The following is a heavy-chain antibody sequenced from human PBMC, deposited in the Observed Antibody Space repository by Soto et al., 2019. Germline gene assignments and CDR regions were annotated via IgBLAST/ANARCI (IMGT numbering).Heavy chain of an antibody. Sequence: EASVKVSCKASGYTFTSSAMHWVRQAPGQRLEWMGWINAGNGNTKYSQKFQGRVTITRDTSASTAYMELSSLRSEDTAVYYCARVIGGLYYFDYWGQGTLVTVSS. V-gene: IGHV1-3*01. CDR3: ARVIGGLYYFDY. J-gene: IGHJ4*02. CDR1: GYTFTSSA. CDR2: INAGNGNT. D-gene: IGHD3-16*01.